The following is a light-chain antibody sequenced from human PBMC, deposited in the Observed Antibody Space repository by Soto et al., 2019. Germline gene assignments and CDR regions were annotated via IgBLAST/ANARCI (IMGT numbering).Light chain of an antibody. J-gene: IGLJ2*01. V-gene: IGLV1-44*01. CDR2: SNN. CDR3: AAWDDSLNGVV. Sequence: QSALTQPPSASGTPGQRVTISCSGSSSNIGSNTVNWYQQLPGTAPKLLIYSNNQRPSGVPDRFSGSKSGTSASLAISGLQSEDEAYYYCAAWDDSLNGVVFGGGTKLTVL. CDR1: SSNIGSNT.